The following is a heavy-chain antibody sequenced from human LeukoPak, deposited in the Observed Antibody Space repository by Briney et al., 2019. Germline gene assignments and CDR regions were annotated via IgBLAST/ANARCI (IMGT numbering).Heavy chain of an antibody. V-gene: IGHV1-18*01. J-gene: IGHJ5*02. CDR3: ARSPPITGTYNWFDP. CDR1: GYTFTSYG. Sequence: GASVNVSRKASGYTFTSYGISWVRQAPGQGLEWMGWISAYNGNTNYAQKLQGRVTMTTDTSTSTAYMELRSLRSDDTAVYYCARSPPITGTYNWFDPWGQGTLVTVSS. D-gene: IGHD1-20*01. CDR2: ISAYNGNT.